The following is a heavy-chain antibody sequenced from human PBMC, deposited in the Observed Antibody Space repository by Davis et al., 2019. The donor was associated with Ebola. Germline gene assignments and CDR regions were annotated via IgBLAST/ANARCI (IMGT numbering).Heavy chain of an antibody. J-gene: IGHJ4*02. CDR2: ISGSGGST. V-gene: IGHV3-23*01. D-gene: IGHD3-10*01. Sequence: PGGSLRLSCAASGFTFSSYAMSWVRQAPGKGLEWVSAISGSGGSTYYADSVKGRFTISRDNSKNTLYLQMNSLRAEDTAVYYCAKDQIRGVTMVRGGFDYWGQGTLVTVSS. CDR3: AKDQIRGVTMVRGGFDY. CDR1: GFTFSSYA.